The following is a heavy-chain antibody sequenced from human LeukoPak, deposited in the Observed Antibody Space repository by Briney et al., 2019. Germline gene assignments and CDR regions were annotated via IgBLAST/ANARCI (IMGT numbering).Heavy chain of an antibody. D-gene: IGHD3-9*01. CDR1: GGSISSYY. V-gene: IGHV4-59*01. CDR3: ARVGTLTGYYRYYYYYGMDV. CDR2: IYYSGST. Sequence: SETLSLTCTVSGGSISSYYWSWIRQPPGKGLEWIGYIYYSGSTNYNPSLKSRVTISVDTSKNQFSLKLSSVTAADTAVYYCARVGTLTGYYRYYYYYGMDVWGQGITVTVSS. J-gene: IGHJ6*02.